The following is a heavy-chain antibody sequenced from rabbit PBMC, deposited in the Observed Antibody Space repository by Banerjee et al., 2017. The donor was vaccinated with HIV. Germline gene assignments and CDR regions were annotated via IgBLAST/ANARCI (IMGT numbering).Heavy chain of an antibody. V-gene: IGHV1S43*01. Sequence: QSLEESGGDLVKPGASLTLTCTASGFSFSSNDYMCWVRQAPGKGLELIACIYNGDGTTYYASWVNGRFTISRSTSLTTVDLKMTSLTAADTATYFCARALYAGYAGYGYAPYYYGMDLWAQAPWSPS. CDR3: ARALYAGYAGYGYAPYYYGMDL. CDR1: GFSFSSNDY. J-gene: IGHJ6*01. CDR2: IYNGDGTT. D-gene: IGHD6-1*01.